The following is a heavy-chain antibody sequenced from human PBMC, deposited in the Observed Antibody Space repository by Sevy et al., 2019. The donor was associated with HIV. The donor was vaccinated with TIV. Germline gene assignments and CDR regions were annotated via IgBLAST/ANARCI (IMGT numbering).Heavy chain of an antibody. J-gene: IGHJ3*02. V-gene: IGHV5-51*01. Sequence: GESLKISCETSGYSFTNFWIAWVRQMPGKGLEWMGMIYPGDADTRYSPSFQGQVTISADKSISTAYLQWGSLKASDTAMYYCAKKAAAAGRKSDAFDIWGQGTMVTVSS. CDR1: GYSFTNFW. CDR3: AKKAAAAGRKSDAFDI. D-gene: IGHD6-13*01. CDR2: IYPGDADT.